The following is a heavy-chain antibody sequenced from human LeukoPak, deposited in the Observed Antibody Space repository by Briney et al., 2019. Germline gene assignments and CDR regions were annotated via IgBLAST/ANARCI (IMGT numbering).Heavy chain of an antibody. CDR2: TSAYNGNT. D-gene: IGHD2-2*01. CDR1: GYTFTTYG. Sequence: ASVKVSCKASGYTFTTYGISWVRQAPGQGLEWMGWTSAYNGNTDYAQKLQGRVTMATDTSTNTAYMELRSLRSDDTAVYYCARDIHEHLGYGSSTSWYYFDYWGQGTLVTVSS. CDR3: ARDIHEHLGYGSSTSWYYFDY. J-gene: IGHJ4*02. V-gene: IGHV1-18*01.